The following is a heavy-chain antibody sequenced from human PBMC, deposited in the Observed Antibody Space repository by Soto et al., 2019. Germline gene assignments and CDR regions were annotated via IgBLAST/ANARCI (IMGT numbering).Heavy chain of an antibody. D-gene: IGHD2-15*01. CDR3: ARDVRCSGGSCYPYYGMDV. CDR2: IIPIFGTA. J-gene: IGHJ6*02. CDR1: GGTFSSYA. V-gene: IGHV1-69*01. Sequence: QVQLVQSGAEVKKPGSSVKVSCKASGGTFSSYAISWVRQAPGQGLEWMGGIIPIFGTANYAQKFQGRVTITADESTSTAHMELSSLRSEDTAVYYCARDVRCSGGSCYPYYGMDVWGQGTTVTVSS.